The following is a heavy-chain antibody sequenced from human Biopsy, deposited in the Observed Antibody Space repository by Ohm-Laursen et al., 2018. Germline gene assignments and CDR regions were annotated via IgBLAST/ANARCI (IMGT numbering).Heavy chain of an antibody. CDR2: IFNSGTT. V-gene: IGHV4-61*01. CDR1: GGSVSTYNYY. D-gene: IGHD3-10*01. Sequence: SDTLSLTCTVSGGSVSTYNYYWTWIRQPPGKGLEWIGYIFNSGTTKYNPSLKRRVRISLDTAKNQFSLNLRSVTAADTATYFCARAYYYGAGSYYSPWMEVWGQGTTVSVS. CDR3: ARAYYYGAGSYYSPWMEV. J-gene: IGHJ6*02.